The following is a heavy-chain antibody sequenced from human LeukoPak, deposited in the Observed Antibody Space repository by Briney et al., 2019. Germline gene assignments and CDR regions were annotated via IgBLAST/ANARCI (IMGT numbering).Heavy chain of an antibody. Sequence: PGGSLRLSCAASGFTFSSYAMSWVRQAPGKALEWIGYIYNTGSTSYNPSLRSRVTMSVDTSKNLFSLKLTSVTAADTATYYCARGRIDALKIYYVDVWGKGTTVTVSS. D-gene: IGHD2-2*01. J-gene: IGHJ6*03. V-gene: IGHV4-59*01. CDR3: ARGRIDALKIYYVDV. CDR2: IYNTGST. CDR1: GFTFSSYA.